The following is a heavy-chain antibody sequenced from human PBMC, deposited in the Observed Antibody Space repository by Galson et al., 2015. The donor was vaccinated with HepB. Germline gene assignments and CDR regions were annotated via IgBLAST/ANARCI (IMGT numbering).Heavy chain of an antibody. V-gene: IGHV5-51*01. J-gene: IGHJ4*02. D-gene: IGHD3-10*01. CDR2: IFPGDSDT. Sequence: SGAEVKKPGESLRISCKASGYNFGSYWIGWVRQMPGKGLEWMGIIFPGDSDTRYSPSFEGQVTISADESISTAYLQWSSLQATDTAMYYCARRDGSYDFWGQGTQVTVSS. CDR1: GYNFGSYW. CDR3: ARRDGSYDF.